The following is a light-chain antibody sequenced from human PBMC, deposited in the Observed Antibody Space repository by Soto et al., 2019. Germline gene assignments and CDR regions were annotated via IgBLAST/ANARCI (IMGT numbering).Light chain of an antibody. Sequence: DIQMTQSPSSLSASVGDRVTITCRASESIRSYLNWYQQKPGKAPNLLIYAASRLQSGVPSRFSGSGSGTDFTLTISALEPEDFATYYCQQSYNTPRTFGQGTRLEIK. CDR1: ESIRSY. CDR3: QQSYNTPRT. J-gene: IGKJ5*01. CDR2: AAS. V-gene: IGKV1-39*01.